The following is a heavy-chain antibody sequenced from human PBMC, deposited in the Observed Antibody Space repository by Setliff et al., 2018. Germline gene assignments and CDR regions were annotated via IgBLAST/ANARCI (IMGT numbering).Heavy chain of an antibody. CDR1: AYSFSGYY. V-gene: IGHV1-2*02. D-gene: IGHD3-10*01. J-gene: IGHJ5*02. CDR3: AKTKGFGDGWFDP. CDR2: INTNNGGT. Sequence: GASVKVSCKTSAYSFSGYYIHWVRQAPGRGLEWMGWINTNNGGTKYAQTFQGRVTMTRDTSITTAYMELSRPTSDDTAVYYCAKTKGFGDGWFDPWGQGTLVTVSS.